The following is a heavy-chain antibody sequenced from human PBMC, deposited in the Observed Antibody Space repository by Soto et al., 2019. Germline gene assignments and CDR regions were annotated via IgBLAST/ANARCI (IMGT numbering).Heavy chain of an antibody. V-gene: IGHV5-51*01. CDR2: IYPGDSDT. CDR1: GYSFTSYW. Sequence: PGESLKISCQGSGYSFTSYWIGWVRQMPGKGLEWMGIIYPGDSDTRYSPSFQGQVTISADKSISTAYLQWSSLKASDTAMYYCARWPRPDTYGMDVWGQGTTVTVSS. CDR3: ARWPRPDTYGMDV. D-gene: IGHD5-18*01. J-gene: IGHJ6*02.